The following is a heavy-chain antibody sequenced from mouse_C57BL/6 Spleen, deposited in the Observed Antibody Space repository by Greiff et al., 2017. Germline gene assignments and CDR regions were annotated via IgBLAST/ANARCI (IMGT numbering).Heavy chain of an antibody. J-gene: IGHJ4*01. CDR3: ARYECGYPYYYAMDD. CDR1: GFTFTDYY. D-gene: IGHD2-2*01. V-gene: IGHV7-3*01. CDR2: IRNKANGYTT. Sequence: EVQLVESGGGLVQPGGSLSLSCAASGFTFTDYYMSWVRQPPGKALEWLGFIRNKANGYTTEYSASVKGRFTISRDNSQSILYLQMNALRAEDSATYYCARYECGYPYYYAMDDWGKGTSVTVSS.